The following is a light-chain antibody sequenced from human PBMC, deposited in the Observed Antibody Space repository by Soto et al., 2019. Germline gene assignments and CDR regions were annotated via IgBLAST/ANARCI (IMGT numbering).Light chain of an antibody. J-gene: IGKJ2*01. CDR1: QSVSSSC. V-gene: IGKV3-20*01. CDR2: GAS. CDR3: QQYGSSPYT. Sequence: EIVLTQSPGTLSLSPGDRATLSCRASQSVSSSCLAWYQRKPGLAPRLLIFGASSRATGIPDRFSGSGSGTDFTLTISRLEPEDFAVYYCQQYGSSPYTFGQGTKLEIK.